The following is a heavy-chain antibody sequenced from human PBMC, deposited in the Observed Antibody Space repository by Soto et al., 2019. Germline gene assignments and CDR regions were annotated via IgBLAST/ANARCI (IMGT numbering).Heavy chain of an antibody. CDR1: GFTFSNFW. D-gene: IGHD2-15*01. Sequence: PGGSLRLSCAASGFTFSNFWMGWVRQAPGKGLEWVANIKHDGSEKYYVDSLKGRFTISKDNAKNSLSLQIDSLRAEDTAVYYCARPLGWRDAFDSWGQGTMGTVAS. CDR3: ARPLGWRDAFDS. V-gene: IGHV3-7*01. J-gene: IGHJ3*02. CDR2: IKHDGSEK.